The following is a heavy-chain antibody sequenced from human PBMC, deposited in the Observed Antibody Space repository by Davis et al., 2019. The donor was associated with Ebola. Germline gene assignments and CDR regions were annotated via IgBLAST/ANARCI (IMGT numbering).Heavy chain of an antibody. Sequence: GGSLRLSCAASGFTFSSYGMHWVRQAPGKGLEWVAVIWYDGSYKYYADSVKGRFTISRDNSKNTLYLQMNSLRVEDTAVYYCARWFMITFGGVIVYGNGLDYWGQGTLVTVSS. CDR2: IWYDGSYK. CDR3: ARWFMITFGGVIVYGNGLDY. V-gene: IGHV3-33*01. J-gene: IGHJ4*02. CDR1: GFTFSSYG. D-gene: IGHD3-16*02.